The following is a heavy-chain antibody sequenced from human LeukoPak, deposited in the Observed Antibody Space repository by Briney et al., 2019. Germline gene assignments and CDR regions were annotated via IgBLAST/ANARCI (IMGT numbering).Heavy chain of an antibody. CDR3: AKDLAAAGIFDY. CDR2: IWYDGSNK. CDR1: GFTFSSYD. V-gene: IGHV3-33*06. D-gene: IGHD6-13*01. J-gene: IGHJ4*02. Sequence: GGSLRLSCAASGFTFSSYDMHWVRQAPGKGLEWVAVIWYDGSNKYYADSVKGRFTISRDNSKHTLYLQMNSLRAEDTAVYYCAKDLAAAGIFDYWGQGTLVTVSS.